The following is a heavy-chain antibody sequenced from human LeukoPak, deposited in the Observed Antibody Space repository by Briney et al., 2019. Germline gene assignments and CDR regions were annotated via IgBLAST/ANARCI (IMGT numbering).Heavy chain of an antibody. CDR2: ISYDGSKK. CDR1: GFTFSSYA. Sequence: PGRSLRLSCAASGFTFSSYAMHWVRQAPGKGLEWVTVISYDGSKKYYADAVKGRFTISRDNYKNTLYLQMSSLRAEDTAVYYCAKSVVPAAPTYYYYYMDVWGKGTTVTVSS. V-gene: IGHV3-30-3*02. CDR3: AKSVVPAAPTYYYYYMDV. D-gene: IGHD2-2*01. J-gene: IGHJ6*03.